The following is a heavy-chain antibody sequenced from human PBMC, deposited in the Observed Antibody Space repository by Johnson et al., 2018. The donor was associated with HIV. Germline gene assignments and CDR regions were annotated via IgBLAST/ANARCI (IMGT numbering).Heavy chain of an antibody. CDR2: ISYDGSNK. V-gene: IGHV3-30*04. CDR1: GFSFSNYA. Sequence: QVQLVESGGGVVQPGRSLRLSCAASGFSFSNYAMHWVRQAPGKGLEWVAVISYDGSNKYYADSVKGRFTIPRDNSKNTLYLQMNSLRAEDTAVYYCARDEITMIVVAGDAFDIWGQGTMVTVSS. D-gene: IGHD3-22*01. J-gene: IGHJ3*02. CDR3: ARDEITMIVVAGDAFDI.